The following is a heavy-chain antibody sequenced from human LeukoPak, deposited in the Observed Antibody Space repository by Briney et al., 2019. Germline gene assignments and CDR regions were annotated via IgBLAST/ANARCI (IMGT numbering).Heavy chain of an antibody. J-gene: IGHJ6*02. D-gene: IGHD2-15*01. CDR3: AKDTCWSGGSCIGGYGMDV. CDR1: GFTFDDYA. Sequence: GGSLRLSCAASGFTFDDYAMHWVRKAPGKGLEWVSGISWNSGSIGYADSVKGRFTISRDNAKNSLYLQMNSLRAEDTALYYCAKDTCWSGGSCIGGYGMDVWGQGTTVTVSS. V-gene: IGHV3-9*01. CDR2: ISWNSGSI.